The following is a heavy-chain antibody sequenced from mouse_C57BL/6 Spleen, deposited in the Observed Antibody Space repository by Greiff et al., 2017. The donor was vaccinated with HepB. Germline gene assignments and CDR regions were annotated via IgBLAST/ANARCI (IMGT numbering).Heavy chain of an antibody. J-gene: IGHJ1*03. Sequence: EVQVVESGGGLVKPGGSLKLSCAASGFTFSDYGMHWVRQAPEKGLEWVAYISSGSSTIYYADTVKGRFTISRDNAKNTLFLQMTSLRSEETAMYYCATNYYGSSHWYFDVWGTGTTVTVSS. CDR2: ISSGSSTI. CDR1: GFTFSDYG. V-gene: IGHV5-17*01. D-gene: IGHD1-1*01. CDR3: ATNYYGSSHWYFDV.